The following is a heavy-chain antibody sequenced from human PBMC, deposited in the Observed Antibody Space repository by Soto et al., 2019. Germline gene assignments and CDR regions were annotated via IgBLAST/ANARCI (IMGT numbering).Heavy chain of an antibody. CDR3: ARDPPSGFGENLFDY. Sequence: EVQLVESGGGLVQPGGSLRLSCAASAFTFSSYWMSWIRQAPGKGLEWVANIKQDGSEKYYVDSVKGRFTISRDNAKNSLYLQMNSLRAEDTAVYYCARDPPSGFGENLFDYWGQGTLVTVSS. D-gene: IGHD3-10*01. CDR2: IKQDGSEK. CDR1: AFTFSSYW. J-gene: IGHJ4*02. V-gene: IGHV3-7*04.